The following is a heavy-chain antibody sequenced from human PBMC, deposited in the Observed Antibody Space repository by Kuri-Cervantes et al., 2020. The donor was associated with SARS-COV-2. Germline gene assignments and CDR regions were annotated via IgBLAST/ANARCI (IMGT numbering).Heavy chain of an antibody. Sequence: GSLRLSCTVSGGSISSYYWSWIRQPPGKGLEWIGYIYYSGSTNYNPSLKSRVTISVDTSKNQFSLKLSSVTAADTAVYYCARDGGGHYYDSSGYYHYYYYGMDVWGQGTTVTGAS. D-gene: IGHD3-22*01. J-gene: IGHJ6*01. V-gene: IGHV4-59*01. CDR2: IYYSGST. CDR1: GGSISSYY. CDR3: ARDGGGHYYDSSGYYHYYYYGMDV.